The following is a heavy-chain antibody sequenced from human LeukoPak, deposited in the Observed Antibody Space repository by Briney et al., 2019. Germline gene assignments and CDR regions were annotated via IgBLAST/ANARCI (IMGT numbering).Heavy chain of an antibody. Sequence: GASVKVSCRASGYTFTNYGISWVRQAPGEGGEWMGWISTYNGNTNYAQKLKGRVTMTTDTPTRTAYMELRSLRSDDTAVYYCAREGQPLLDFWGQGTLVTVSA. CDR2: ISTYNGNT. D-gene: IGHD6-13*01. CDR1: GYTFTNYG. V-gene: IGHV1-18*04. J-gene: IGHJ4*02. CDR3: AREGQPLLDF.